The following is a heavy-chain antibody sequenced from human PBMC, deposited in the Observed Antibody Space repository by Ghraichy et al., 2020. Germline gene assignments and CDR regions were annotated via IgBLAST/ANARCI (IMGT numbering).Heavy chain of an antibody. V-gene: IGHV4-39*01. D-gene: IGHD1-1*01. Sequence: GSLRLSCTVSGGSLNSDSYYWGWIRQPPGKGLEWIGSVYSSGGSFYSPSLKSRVTISLDTSRSQFSLQLSSVTAADTSLYFCARRNPGGAGSLDYWGQGTLVTVSS. CDR1: GGSLNSDSYY. CDR2: VYSSGGS. CDR3: ARRNPGGAGSLDY. J-gene: IGHJ4*02.